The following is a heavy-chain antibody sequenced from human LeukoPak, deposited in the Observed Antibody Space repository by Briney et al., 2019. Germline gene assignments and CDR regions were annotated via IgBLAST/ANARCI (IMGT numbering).Heavy chain of an antibody. Sequence: GGPLRLSCAASRFTLYMYAMSWVRQAPGRGLEWVSSISGSGGGTFYRNSVRDRFIISRDNSRNTLFLEMRALRAEDTAMYYCAKWAESFFYMDVWGKGTTVTVSS. J-gene: IGHJ6*03. CDR2: ISGSGGGT. V-gene: IGHV3-23*01. CDR1: RFTLYMYA. CDR3: AKWAESFFYMDV.